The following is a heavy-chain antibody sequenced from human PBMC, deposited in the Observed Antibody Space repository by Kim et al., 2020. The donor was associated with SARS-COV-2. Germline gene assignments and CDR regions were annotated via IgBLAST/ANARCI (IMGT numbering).Heavy chain of an antibody. J-gene: IGHJ4*02. CDR3: ARGDIAVAGPIDY. V-gene: IGHV3-30*04. Sequence: GGSLRLSCAASGFTFSSYAMHWVHQAPGKGLEWVAVISYDGSNKYYADSVKGRFTISRDNSKNTLYLQMNSLRAEDTAVYYCARGDIAVAGPIDYWGQGTLVTVSS. D-gene: IGHD6-19*01. CDR1: GFTFSSYA. CDR2: ISYDGSNK.